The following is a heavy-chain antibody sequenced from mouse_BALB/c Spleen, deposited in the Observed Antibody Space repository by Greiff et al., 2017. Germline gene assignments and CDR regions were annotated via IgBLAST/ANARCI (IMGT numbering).Heavy chain of an antibody. D-gene: IGHD1-1*01. Sequence: EVKLLESGAELVRSGASVKLSCTASGFNITDYYMHWVKQRPEQGLEWIGWIDPENGDTEYAPKFQGKATMTADTSSNTAYLQLSSLTSEDTAVYYCDALGVLGVWGQGTLGTVSA. CDR1: GFNITDYY. V-gene: IGHV14-4*02. CDR2: IDPENGDT. CDR3: DALGVLGV. J-gene: IGHJ3*01.